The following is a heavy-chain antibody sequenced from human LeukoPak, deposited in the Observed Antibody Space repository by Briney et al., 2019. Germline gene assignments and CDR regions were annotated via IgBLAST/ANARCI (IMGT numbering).Heavy chain of an antibody. V-gene: IGHV3-33*01. J-gene: IGHJ6*02. CDR3: ARETYYYDSSGYYYTEFSSGMDV. CDR1: GFTFSSYG. CDR2: IWYDGSNK. D-gene: IGHD3-22*01. Sequence: GGSLRLSCAASGFTFSSYGMHWVRQAPGKGLEWVAVIWYDGSNKYYADSVKGRFTISRDNSKNTLYLQMNSLRAEDTAVYYCARETYYYDSSGYYYTEFSSGMDVWGQGTTVTVSS.